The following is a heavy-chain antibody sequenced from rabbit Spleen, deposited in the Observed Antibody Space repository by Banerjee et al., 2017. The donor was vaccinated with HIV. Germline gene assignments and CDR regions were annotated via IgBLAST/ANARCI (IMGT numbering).Heavy chain of an antibody. J-gene: IGHJ6*01. CDR2: IYTDSGAT. CDR3: AREGSITTFAFDL. Sequence: QSLEESGGGLVKPGASLTLTCTASGFSFSSGDWMYWVRQAPGKGLEWIGCIYTDSGATYYATWAKGRFTVSKSSSTTVTLQMTSLTVADTATYFCAREGSITTFAFDLWGPGTLVTVS. D-gene: IGHD3-1*01. V-gene: IGHV1S40*01. CDR1: GFSFSSGDW.